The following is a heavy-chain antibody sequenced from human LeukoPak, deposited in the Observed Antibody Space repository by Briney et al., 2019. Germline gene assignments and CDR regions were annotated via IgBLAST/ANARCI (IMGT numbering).Heavy chain of an antibody. J-gene: IGHJ4*02. CDR1: GYSIRSGYY. CDR3: ARDRESSPWELLLDY. CDR2: LHHTSST. Sequence: SETLSLTCAVSGYSIRSGYYWAWIRQPPGKGLEWIGSLHHTSSTYYNPSLKSRATMSVDKSNNKFSLKLSSVTAADTALYYCARDRESSPWELLLDYWGQGILVTVSS. D-gene: IGHD1-26*01. V-gene: IGHV4-38-2*02.